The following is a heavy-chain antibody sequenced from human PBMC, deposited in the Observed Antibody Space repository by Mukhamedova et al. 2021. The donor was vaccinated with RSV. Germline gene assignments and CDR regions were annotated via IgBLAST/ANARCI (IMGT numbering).Heavy chain of an antibody. CDR3: SREAVDSSGYYGLSGAFDL. V-gene: IGHV3-21*01. Sequence: GLEWVSSISSASSYMYYGDSVKGRFAISRDNAKNSLYLQIDSLRAEDTAVFYCSREAVDSSGYYGLSGAFDLWGQGTMVTVSS. D-gene: IGHD3-22*01. J-gene: IGHJ3*01. CDR2: ISSASSYM.